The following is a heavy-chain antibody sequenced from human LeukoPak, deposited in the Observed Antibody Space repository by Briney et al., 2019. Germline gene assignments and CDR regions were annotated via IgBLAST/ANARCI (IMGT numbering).Heavy chain of an antibody. CDR2: ISYDGSNK. V-gene: IGHV3-30*18. Sequence: GGSLRLSCAASGFTFSSYSTNWVRQAPGKGLEWVAVISYDGSNKYYADSVKGRFTISRDNSKNTLYLQMNSLRAEDTAVYYCAKDLGRGYGMDVWGQGTTVTVSS. D-gene: IGHD1-26*01. CDR3: AKDLGRGYGMDV. CDR1: GFTFSSYS. J-gene: IGHJ6*02.